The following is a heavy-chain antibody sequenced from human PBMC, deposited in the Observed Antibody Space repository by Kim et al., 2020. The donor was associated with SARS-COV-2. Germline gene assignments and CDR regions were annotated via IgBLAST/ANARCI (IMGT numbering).Heavy chain of an antibody. D-gene: IGHD4-17*01. CDR2: ISAYNGNT. V-gene: IGHV1-18*01. Sequence: ASVKVSCKASGYTFTSYGISWVRQAPGQGLEWMGWISAYNGNTNYAQKLQGRVTMTTDTSTSTAYMELRSLRSDDTAVYYCARDRFNDYGDPAAFDIWGQGTMVTVSS. J-gene: IGHJ3*02. CDR3: ARDRFNDYGDPAAFDI. CDR1: GYTFTSYG.